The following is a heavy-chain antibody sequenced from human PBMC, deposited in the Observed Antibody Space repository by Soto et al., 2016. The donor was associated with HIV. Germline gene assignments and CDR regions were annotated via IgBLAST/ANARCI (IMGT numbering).Heavy chain of an antibody. Sequence: EVQLLESGETWYSLGSLRLSCAASGFTFRDYTMIWVRQAPGKGLEWVSTISDAATGNTHYVDSVKGRFTISRDDSKNTVYLQMNNLRVEDTAAYYCAVWISHHFDYWGQGTLVTVSS. J-gene: IGHJ4*02. CDR1: GFTFRDYT. D-gene: IGHD5-12*01. CDR3: AVWISHHFDY. V-gene: IGHV3-23*01. CDR2: ISDAATGNT.